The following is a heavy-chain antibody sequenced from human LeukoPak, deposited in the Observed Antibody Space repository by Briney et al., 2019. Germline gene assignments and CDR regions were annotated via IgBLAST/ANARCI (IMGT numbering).Heavy chain of an antibody. CDR1: GYTFTSYG. J-gene: IGHJ5*02. D-gene: IGHD5-24*01. CDR3: ARDVGYRNWFDP. Sequence: GASVKVSCKASGYTFTSYGINWVRQAPRQGLEWMGWISAYNGNTNYAQKLQGRVTMTTGTSTSTAYMELRSLRSDDTAVYYCARDVGYRNWFDPWGQGTLVTVSS. V-gene: IGHV1-18*01. CDR2: ISAYNGNT.